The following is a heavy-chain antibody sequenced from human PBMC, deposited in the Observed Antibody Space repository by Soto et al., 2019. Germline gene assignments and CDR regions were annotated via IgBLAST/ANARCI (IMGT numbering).Heavy chain of an antibody. Sequence: VQLVESGGGLVQPGGSLRLSCAASGFTFSSYWMSWVRQAPGKGLEWVANIKQDGSEKYYVDSVKGRFTISRDNAKNSLYLQMNSLRAEDTAVYCCARGSAAEWELALDYWGQGTLVTVSS. CDR1: GFTFSSYW. CDR3: ARGSAAEWELALDY. D-gene: IGHD1-26*01. J-gene: IGHJ4*02. CDR2: IKQDGSEK. V-gene: IGHV3-7*05.